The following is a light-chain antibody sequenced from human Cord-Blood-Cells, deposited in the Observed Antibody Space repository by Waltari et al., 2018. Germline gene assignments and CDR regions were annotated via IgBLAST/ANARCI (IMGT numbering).Light chain of an antibody. CDR1: QSISSW. CDR3: QQYNSYWT. CDR2: DAS. V-gene: IGKV1-5*01. Sequence: DIQMTQSPSTLSASVGDRVNITCRASQSISSWFAWYQQKPGKAPKLLIYDASSLESGVPSRFSGSGSGTEFTLTISSLQPDDFATYYCQQYNSYWTFGQGTKVEIK. J-gene: IGKJ1*01.